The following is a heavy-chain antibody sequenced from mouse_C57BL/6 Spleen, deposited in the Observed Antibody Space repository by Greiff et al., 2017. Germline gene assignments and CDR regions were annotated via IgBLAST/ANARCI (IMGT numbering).Heavy chain of an antibody. V-gene: IGHV1-82*01. CDR2: IYPGDGDT. CDR3: ARTGRCYSNYLFDD. CDR1: GYAFSSSW. D-gene: IGHD2-5*01. Sequence: QVQLQQSGPELVKPGASVKISCKASGYAFSSSWMNWVKQRPGKGLEWIGRIYPGDGDTNYNGKFKGKATLSDDKSSSPAYMQLSSLTSEDSAVYFYARTGRCYSNYLFDDWGQGTTLTVSS. J-gene: IGHJ2*01.